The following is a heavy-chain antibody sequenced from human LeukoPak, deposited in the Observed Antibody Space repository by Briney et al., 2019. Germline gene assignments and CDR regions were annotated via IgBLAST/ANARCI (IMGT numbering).Heavy chain of an antibody. CDR1: DGSFSGYY. CDR3: ARSLDTAMVTFDY. V-gene: IGHV4-34*01. J-gene: IGHJ4*02. CDR2: INHSGSA. D-gene: IGHD5-18*01. Sequence: PSETLSLTCAVSDGSFSGYYWTWIRQPPGKGLEWIGEINHSGSANYNPSLKSRVTISLDTSKNRFSLKLSSVTAADTAVYYCARSLDTAMVTFDYWGQGTLVTVSS.